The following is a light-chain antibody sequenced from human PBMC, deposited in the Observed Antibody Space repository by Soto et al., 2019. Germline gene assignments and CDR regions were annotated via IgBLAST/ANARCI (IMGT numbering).Light chain of an antibody. Sequence: QSALTQPASVSGSPGQSITISCTGTSSDVGGYNYVSWCQQHPGKAPKLMIYDVSNRPSGVSNRFSGSKSGNTASLTISGLQAEDEADYYYSSYTSSSTLYVFGTGTKLTVL. CDR2: DVS. V-gene: IGLV2-14*01. CDR3: SSYTSSSTLYV. J-gene: IGLJ1*01. CDR1: SSDVGGYNY.